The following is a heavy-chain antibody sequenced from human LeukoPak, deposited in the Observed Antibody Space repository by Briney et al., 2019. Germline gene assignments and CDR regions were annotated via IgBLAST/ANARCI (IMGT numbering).Heavy chain of an antibody. CDR1: GYTLTELS. V-gene: IGHV1-24*01. J-gene: IGHJ4*02. D-gene: IGHD6-13*01. Sequence: ASVKVSCKLSGYTLTELSMHWVRQAPGKGLEWMGGFDPEDGETIYAQKFQGRVTMTEDTSTDTAYMELSSLRSEDTAVYYCATSASVHQPPRGGSSSSWDSSGPGTLDTVSS. CDR3: ATSASVHQPPRGGSSSSWDS. CDR2: FDPEDGET.